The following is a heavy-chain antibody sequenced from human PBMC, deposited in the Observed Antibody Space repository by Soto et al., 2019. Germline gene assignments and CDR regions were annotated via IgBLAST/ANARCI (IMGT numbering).Heavy chain of an antibody. CDR2: IYPGDSDT. CDR3: ARSGVGAKFYNWFDP. Sequence: GESLKISCKGSGFSFTNYWIGWVRQMPGKGLEWMGIIYPGDSDTRYSPSFQGQVTISADKSISTAYLQWSSLKASDTAMYYCARSGVGAKFYNWFDPWGQGTLVTVPS. V-gene: IGHV5-51*01. J-gene: IGHJ5*02. D-gene: IGHD1-26*01. CDR1: GFSFTNYW.